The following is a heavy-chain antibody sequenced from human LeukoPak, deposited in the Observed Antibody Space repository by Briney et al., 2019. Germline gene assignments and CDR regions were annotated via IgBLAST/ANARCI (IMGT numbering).Heavy chain of an antibody. J-gene: IGHJ4*02. Sequence: SQTLSLTCTVSGGSISSGDYYWSWIRQPPGKGLEWIGYIYYSGSAYYNPSLKSRVTISVDTSKNHFSLRLSSVTAADTAVYYCARNRYSGILPDYWGQGTLVTVSS. CDR2: IYYSGSA. V-gene: IGHV4-30-4*08. CDR1: GGSISSGDYY. D-gene: IGHD1-26*01. CDR3: ARNRYSGILPDY.